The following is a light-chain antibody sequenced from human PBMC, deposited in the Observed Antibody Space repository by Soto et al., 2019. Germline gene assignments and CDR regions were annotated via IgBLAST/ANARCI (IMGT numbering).Light chain of an antibody. J-gene: IGLJ1*01. CDR2: EGS. CDR3: CSYAGSSTFYV. V-gene: IGLV2-23*03. Sequence: QSVLTQPASVSGSPGQSITISCTGTSSDVGSYNLVSWYQQHPGKAPKLMIYEGSKRPSGVSNRFSGPKSGNTASLTISGLQAEDEADYSCCSYAGSSTFYVFGTGTKVTVL. CDR1: SSDVGSYNL.